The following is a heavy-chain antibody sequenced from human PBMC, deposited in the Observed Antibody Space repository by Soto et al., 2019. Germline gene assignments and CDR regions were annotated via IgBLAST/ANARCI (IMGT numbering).Heavy chain of an antibody. J-gene: IGHJ3*02. V-gene: IGHV1-3*01. CDR3: ARDFKQGKNPGGAFDI. Sequence: ASVKVSCKASGYTFTSYAMHWVRQAPGQRLEWMGWINAGNGNTKYSQKFQGRVTITRDTSASTAYMELSSLRSEDTAVYYCARDFKQGKNPGGAFDIWGQGTMVTVSS. CDR2: INAGNGNT. D-gene: IGHD1-26*01. CDR1: GYTFTSYA.